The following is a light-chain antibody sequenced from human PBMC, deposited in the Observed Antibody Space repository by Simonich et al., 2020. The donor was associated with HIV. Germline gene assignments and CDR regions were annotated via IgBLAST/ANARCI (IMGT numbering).Light chain of an antibody. CDR3: QQYNSYTWT. CDR1: QGISIY. V-gene: IGKV1-5*03. CDR2: KAS. J-gene: IGKJ1*01. Sequence: DIQMTQSPSSVSASVGDIVTITCRASQGISIYLAWYQQKTGKAPKLLIYKASSLKSGVPSRVSGSGAGTEFTLTISSLQPDDFATYFCQQYNSYTWTFGQGTKVEIK.